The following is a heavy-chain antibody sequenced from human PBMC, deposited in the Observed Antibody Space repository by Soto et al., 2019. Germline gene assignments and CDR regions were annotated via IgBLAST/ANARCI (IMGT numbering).Heavy chain of an antibody. J-gene: IGHJ6*02. D-gene: IGHD6-13*01. V-gene: IGHV3-48*02. CDR1: GFIFSDYT. CDR3: ARDHGGSTWFVGVYYFFGLDV. CDR2: ISSSGGAI. Sequence: EVQLVESGGNLVQPGGSLRLSCAASGFIFSDYTMTWVRQAPGRGLEFVSHISSSGGAIFYAESVKGRFTVSRDNAKNQLYLQMTGMREDDTAVYFCARDHGGSTWFVGVYYFFGLDVWGQGTPVTVSS.